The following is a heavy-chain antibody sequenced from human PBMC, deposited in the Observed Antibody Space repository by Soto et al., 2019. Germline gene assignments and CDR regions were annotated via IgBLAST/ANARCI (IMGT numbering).Heavy chain of an antibody. CDR2: IYYSGST. J-gene: IGHJ3*02. D-gene: IGHD4-17*01. CDR1: GGSISSSSYY. Sequence: SETLSLTCTVSGGSISSSSYYWGWIRQPPGKGLEWIGSIYYSGSTYYNPSLKSRVTISVDTSKNQFSLKLSSVTAADTAVYYCARQDRGTTQHAFDIWGQGTMVTVSS. V-gene: IGHV4-39*01. CDR3: ARQDRGTTQHAFDI.